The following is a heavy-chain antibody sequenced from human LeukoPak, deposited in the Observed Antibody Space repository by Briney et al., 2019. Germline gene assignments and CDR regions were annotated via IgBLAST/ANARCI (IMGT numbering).Heavy chain of an antibody. CDR3: ARDINMYSSSWYYFDY. D-gene: IGHD6-13*01. J-gene: IGHJ4*02. Sequence: GGSLRLSCAASGFTFDDYGMSWVRQAPGKGPEWVSGINWNGGSTGYADSVKGRFTISRDNAKNSLYLQMNSLRAEDTALYYCARDINMYSSSWYYFDYWGQGTLVTVSS. CDR2: INWNGGST. V-gene: IGHV3-20*04. CDR1: GFTFDDYG.